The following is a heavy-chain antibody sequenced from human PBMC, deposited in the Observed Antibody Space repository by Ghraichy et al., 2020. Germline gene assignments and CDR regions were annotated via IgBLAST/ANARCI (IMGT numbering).Heavy chain of an antibody. D-gene: IGHD3-9*01. CDR2: IYYSGST. Sequence: SETLSLTCTVSGDSISSGDYYWSWIRQPPGKGLEWIGYIYYSGSTYYNPSLKSRVTISVDTSKNQFSLKLSSVTAADTAVYYCARQNWLLKVNWFDPWGQGTLVTVSS. CDR1: GDSISSGDYY. J-gene: IGHJ5*02. V-gene: IGHV4-30-4*01. CDR3: ARQNWLLKVNWFDP.